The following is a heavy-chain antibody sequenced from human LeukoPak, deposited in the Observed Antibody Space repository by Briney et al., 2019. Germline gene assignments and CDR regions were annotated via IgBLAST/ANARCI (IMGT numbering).Heavy chain of an antibody. CDR3: ARLDSGDYFFDY. CDR2: VFYGGTP. Sequence: SETLSLTCTVSGGSISSGTYYWGWIRQPPGKGLEWLGTVFYGGTPYYNPSLKSRVTISVDTSKNHFSLGLSSVTAADTAVYYCARLDSGDYFFDYWDQGSLVTVSS. D-gene: IGHD4-17*01. V-gene: IGHV4-39*02. CDR1: GGSISSGTYY. J-gene: IGHJ4*02.